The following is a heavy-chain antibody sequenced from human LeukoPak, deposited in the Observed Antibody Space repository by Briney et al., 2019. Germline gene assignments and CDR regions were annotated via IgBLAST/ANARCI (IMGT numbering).Heavy chain of an antibody. V-gene: IGHV4-59*01. CDR1: GGSISTYY. J-gene: IGHJ4*02. Sequence: PSETLSLTCTVSGGSISTYYWSWIRQPPGRGLEWIGYIYYSGIADYNPSLKSRVTVSVDTSKNQFSLKLSSVTAADTAVYYCTRVSGYDYYYFDYWGQGTLVTVSS. D-gene: IGHD5-12*01. CDR3: TRVSGYDYYYFDY. CDR2: IYYSGIA.